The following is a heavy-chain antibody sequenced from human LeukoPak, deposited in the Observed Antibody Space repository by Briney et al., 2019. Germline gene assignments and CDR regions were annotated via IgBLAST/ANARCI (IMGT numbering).Heavy chain of an antibody. D-gene: IGHD3-22*01. CDR1: GFTFSTYG. Sequence: GGSLRLSCAASGFTFSTYGMHWVRQAPGKGLEWVAVISYDGSNKYYADSVKGRFTISRDNSKNTLYLQMNSLRAEDTAVYYCAKGGGAYYSDSSTYSAPFEHWGQGTLVTVSS. V-gene: IGHV3-30*18. J-gene: IGHJ4*02. CDR3: AKGGGAYYSDSSTYSAPFEH. CDR2: ISYDGSNK.